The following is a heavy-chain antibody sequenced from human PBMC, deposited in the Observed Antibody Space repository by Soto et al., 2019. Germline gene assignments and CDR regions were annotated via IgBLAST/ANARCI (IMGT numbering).Heavy chain of an antibody. V-gene: IGHV3-11*01. CDR3: ARHHYDILTGYYDY. CDR1: GFTFSDYY. D-gene: IGHD3-9*01. CDR2: ISSSGSTI. J-gene: IGHJ4*02. Sequence: PGGSLRLSCAASGFTFSDYYMSWIRQAPGEGLEWVSYISSSGSTIYYADSVKGRFTISRDNAKNSLYLQMNSLRAEDTAVYYCARHHYDILTGYYDYWGQGTLVTVSS.